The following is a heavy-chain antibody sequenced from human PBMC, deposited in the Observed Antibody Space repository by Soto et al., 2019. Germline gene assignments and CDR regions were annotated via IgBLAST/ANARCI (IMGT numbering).Heavy chain of an antibody. J-gene: IGHJ6*02. D-gene: IGHD2-2*01. Sequence: ASVKVSCKASGYTFTGYYMHWVRQAPGQRLERIGWINPNSGGTNYAQKFQGWVTMTRDTSISTAYMELSRLRSDDTAVYYCARDWCDRCISTSCPKFAYYGMDVWGQGTTVTVS. CDR1: GYTFTGYY. V-gene: IGHV1-2*04. CDR2: INPNSGGT. CDR3: ARDWCDRCISTSCPKFAYYGMDV.